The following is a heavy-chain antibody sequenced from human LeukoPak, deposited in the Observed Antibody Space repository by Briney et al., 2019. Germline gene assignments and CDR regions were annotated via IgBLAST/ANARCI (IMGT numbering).Heavy chain of an antibody. CDR2: IIPVFGTA. CDR1: GGTFSSYA. V-gene: IGHV1-69*13. D-gene: IGHD5-18*01. J-gene: IGHJ4*02. Sequence: SVKVSCKASGGTFSSYAISWVRQAPGQGLEWMGGIIPVFGTANYAQKFQGRVTITADESTSTAYMELSSLRSEDTAVYYCASTSRIQLWDHADYWGQGTLVTVSS. CDR3: ASTSRIQLWDHADY.